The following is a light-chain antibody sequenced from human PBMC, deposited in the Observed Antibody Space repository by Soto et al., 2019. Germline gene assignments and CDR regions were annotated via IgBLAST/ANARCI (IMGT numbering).Light chain of an antibody. CDR1: KIGSKN. CDR3: QVWDSSAV. V-gene: IGLV3-9*01. Sequence: SNELTQPLSVSVALGQTARITCGGNKIGSKNVQWYQQKPGQAPVLVIYRDFNRPSGIPERFSGSNSGNTATLTISRAQAGDEADYYCQVWDSSAVFGTGTKVTVL. J-gene: IGLJ1*01. CDR2: RDF.